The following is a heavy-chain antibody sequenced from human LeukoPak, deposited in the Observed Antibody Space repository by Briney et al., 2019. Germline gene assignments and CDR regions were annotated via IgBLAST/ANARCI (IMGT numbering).Heavy chain of an antibody. V-gene: IGHV1-8*01. Sequence: GASVKVSCKASGYTFTSYDINWVRQAPGQGLEWMGWMNPNCGNTGYAQKFQGRVTMTRNTSISTAYMELSSLRSEDTAVYYCARGRIVATSTSLAIYWGQRTLVTVSS. CDR3: ARGRIVATSTSLAIY. CDR1: GYTFTSYD. CDR2: MNPNCGNT. D-gene: IGHD5-12*01. J-gene: IGHJ4*02.